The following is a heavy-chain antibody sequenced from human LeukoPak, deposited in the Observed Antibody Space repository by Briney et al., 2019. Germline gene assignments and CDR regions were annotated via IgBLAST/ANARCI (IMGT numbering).Heavy chain of an antibody. Sequence: SETLSLTCTVSGGSISSYYWSWIRQPPGKGLEWIGYIYYSGSTNYNPSLKSRVTMSVDTSKDQFSLKLSSVTAADTAVYYCASSVLVPAALSYYYYMDVWGKGTTVTVSS. D-gene: IGHD2-2*01. CDR1: GGSISSYY. CDR2: IYYSGST. V-gene: IGHV4-59*12. CDR3: ASSVLVPAALSYYYYMDV. J-gene: IGHJ6*03.